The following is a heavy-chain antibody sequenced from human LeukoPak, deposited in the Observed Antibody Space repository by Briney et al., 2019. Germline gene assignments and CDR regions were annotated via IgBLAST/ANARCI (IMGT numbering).Heavy chain of an antibody. Sequence: KSGGSLRLSCAASGFTFSSYSMNWVRQAPGKGLEWVSSISSSSSYIYYADSVKGRFTISRDNAKNSLYLQMNSLRAEDTAVYYCARVGGWSTQLDYWGQGTLVTVSS. CDR2: ISSSSSYI. CDR3: ARVGGWSTQLDY. D-gene: IGHD1-26*01. CDR1: GFTFSSYS. J-gene: IGHJ4*02. V-gene: IGHV3-21*01.